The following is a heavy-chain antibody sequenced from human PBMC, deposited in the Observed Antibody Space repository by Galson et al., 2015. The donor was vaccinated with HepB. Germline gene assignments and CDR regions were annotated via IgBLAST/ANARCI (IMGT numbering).Heavy chain of an antibody. CDR3: TTGYCTNGVCYTGYFDY. CDR1: GFTFSNAW. CDR2: IKSKTDGGTT. V-gene: IGHV3-15*01. J-gene: IGHJ4*02. D-gene: IGHD2-8*01. Sequence: SLRLSCAASGFTFSNAWMSWVRQAPGKGLEWVGRIKSKTDGGTTDYAAPVKGRFTISRDDSKNTLYLQMNSLKTEDTAVYYCTTGYCTNGVCYTGYFDYWGQGTLVTVSS.